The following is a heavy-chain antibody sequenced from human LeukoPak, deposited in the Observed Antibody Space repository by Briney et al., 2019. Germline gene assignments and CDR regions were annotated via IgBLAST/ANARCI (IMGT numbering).Heavy chain of an antibody. CDR3: ARVPDNSWYFDL. CDR2: IYYSGST. Sequence: SETLSLTCTVSGGSISSYYWSWIRQPPGKGLEWIGYIYYSGSTNYNPSLKSRVTISVDTSKNQFSLKLSSVTAADTAVYYCARVPDNSWYFDLWGRGTLVTVSS. V-gene: IGHV4-59*01. D-gene: IGHD1-20*01. J-gene: IGHJ2*01. CDR1: GGSISSYY.